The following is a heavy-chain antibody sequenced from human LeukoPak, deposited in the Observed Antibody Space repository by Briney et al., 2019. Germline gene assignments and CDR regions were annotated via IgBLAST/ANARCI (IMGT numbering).Heavy chain of an antibody. V-gene: IGHV4-39*07. Sequence: SETLSLTRTVSGGSIRSSYYYWGWIRQPPGKGLEWIGSIYDSGSTYYNPSLKSRVTISVDTSKNQFSLKLSSVTAADTAVYYCARGRLNSGYDPGFDYWGQGTLVTVSS. D-gene: IGHD5-12*01. CDR1: GGSIRSSYYY. CDR2: IYDSGST. J-gene: IGHJ4*02. CDR3: ARGRLNSGYDPGFDY.